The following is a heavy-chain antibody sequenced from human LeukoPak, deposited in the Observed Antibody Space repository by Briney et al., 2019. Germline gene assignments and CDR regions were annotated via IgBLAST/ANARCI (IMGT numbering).Heavy chain of an antibody. CDR2: ISWNSGSI. D-gene: IGHD6-13*01. V-gene: IGHV3-9*01. CDR3: AKDTSGIAAAPDY. Sequence: SEGSLRLSCAASGFTFDDYAMHWVRQAPGKGLEWVSGISWNSGSIGYADSVKGRFTISRDNAKNSLYLQMNSLRAEDTALYYCAKDTSGIAAAPDYWGQGTLVTVSS. CDR1: GFTFDDYA. J-gene: IGHJ4*02.